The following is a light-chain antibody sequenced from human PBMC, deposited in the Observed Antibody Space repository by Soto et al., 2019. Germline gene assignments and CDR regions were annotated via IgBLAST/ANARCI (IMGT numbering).Light chain of an antibody. CDR1: QSLSSN. V-gene: IGKV3-15*01. CDR2: GAS. CDR3: QQYDEWPLT. Sequence: IVMTQSPATLSVSPGEKANLSCRATQSLSSNLAWYQQKPGRAPRLLIYGASSRAEGIPARFSGSGSGTEFTLTVSSLESEDFAVYYCQQYDEWPLTFGQGTKVDVK. J-gene: IGKJ1*01.